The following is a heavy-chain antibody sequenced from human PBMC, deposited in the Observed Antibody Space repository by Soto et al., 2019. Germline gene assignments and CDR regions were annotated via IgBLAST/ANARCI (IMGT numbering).Heavy chain of an antibody. CDR3: AREDIVVVPAAMPGAFDI. CDR1: GGSISSGGYY. J-gene: IGHJ3*02. V-gene: IGHV4-31*03. D-gene: IGHD2-2*01. CDR2: IYYSGST. Sequence: QVQLQESGPGLVKPSQTLSLTCTVSGGSISSGGYYWSWIRQHPGKGLEWIGYIYYSGSTYYNPYLKSRVTISVDTSKNQFSLKLSSVTAADTAVYYCAREDIVVVPAAMPGAFDIWGQGTMVTVSS.